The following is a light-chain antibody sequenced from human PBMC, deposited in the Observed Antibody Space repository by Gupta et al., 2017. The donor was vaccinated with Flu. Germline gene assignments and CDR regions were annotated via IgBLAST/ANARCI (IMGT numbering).Light chain of an antibody. Sequence: DIQMTQSPSSLSASVGDRVTITCRASQDINTYLNWYQQRPGNSPKLLIYGASSLQSGVPSRFSGSGSGTNFILTISSLQAGDFATYYCQQTHTMPPTFGQGTKLDIK. CDR3: QQTHTMPPT. CDR1: QDINTY. J-gene: IGKJ2*01. V-gene: IGKV1-39*01. CDR2: GAS.